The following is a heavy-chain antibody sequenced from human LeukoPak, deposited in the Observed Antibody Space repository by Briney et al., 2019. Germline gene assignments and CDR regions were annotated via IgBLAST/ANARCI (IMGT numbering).Heavy chain of an antibody. CDR3: ARGHVLRFLEWSHGWFDP. CDR1: GYTFTGYY. CDR2: INPNSGGT. V-gene: IGHV1-2*02. Sequence: ASVKVSCKASGYTFTGYYMHWVRQAPGQGLEWMGWINPNSGGTNYAQKFQGRGTMTRDTSISTAYMELSRLRSDDTAVYYCARGHVLRFLEWSHGWFDPWGQGTLVTVSS. J-gene: IGHJ5*02. D-gene: IGHD3-3*01.